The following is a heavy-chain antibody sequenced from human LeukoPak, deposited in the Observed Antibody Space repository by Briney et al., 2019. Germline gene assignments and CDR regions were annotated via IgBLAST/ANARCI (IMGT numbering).Heavy chain of an antibody. CDR2: ITSRSDQI. CDR1: GFSFSSYA. J-gene: IGHJ3*02. Sequence: PGGSLRLSCAASGFSFSSYAMGWVRQAPGKGLEWVSTITSRSDQIWNVDSVRGRFTISRDNSKNTLYLQMNSLRAEDTALYYCVRDRRFPDDVFDIWGQRTMVTVSS. V-gene: IGHV3-23*01. D-gene: IGHD2-21*01. CDR3: VRDRRFPDDVFDI.